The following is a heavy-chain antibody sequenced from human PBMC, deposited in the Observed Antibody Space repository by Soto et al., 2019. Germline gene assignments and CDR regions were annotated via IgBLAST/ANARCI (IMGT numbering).Heavy chain of an antibody. CDR3: PEEAWWRLPI. Sequence: VDSGGGLVQPGGSLRLSCGHVLDYNWMSCVLQARGKGLEWVAKINSDGRDKVYVDSVRGRFTSSRNNTNNALYLHMGSLRDEDTVFYYCPEEAWWRLPIWGKGTMVTVSS. D-gene: IGHD2-8*02. CDR2: INSDGRDK. V-gene: IGHV3-7*01. CDR1: LDYNW. J-gene: IGHJ3*02.